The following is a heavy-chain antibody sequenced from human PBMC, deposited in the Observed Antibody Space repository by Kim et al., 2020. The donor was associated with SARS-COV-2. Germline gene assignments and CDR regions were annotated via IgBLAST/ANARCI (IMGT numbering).Heavy chain of an antibody. CDR1: GGTFSSYA. J-gene: IGHJ2*01. V-gene: IGHV1-69*04. CDR3: ARDNSSGWYLWYFDL. Sequence: SVKVSCKASGGTFSSYAISWVRQAPGQGLEWMGRIIPILGIANYAQKFQGRVTITADKSTSTAYMALSSLRSEDTVVYYCARDNSSGWYLWYFDLWGRGTLVTVSS. D-gene: IGHD6-19*01. CDR2: IIPILGIA.